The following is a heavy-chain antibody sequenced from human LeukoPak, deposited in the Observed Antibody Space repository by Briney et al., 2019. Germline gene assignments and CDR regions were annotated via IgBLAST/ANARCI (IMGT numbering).Heavy chain of an antibody. J-gene: IGHJ4*02. CDR1: GGSFSGYY. V-gene: IGHV4-34*01. CDR3: ARGGRGYWT. D-gene: IGHD2-8*01. Sequence: SETLSLTCAVYGGSFSGYYWSWIRQPPGKGLEWIGEINHSGSTNYNPSLKSRVTISVDTSKKQFSLKLSSVTAADTAVYYCARGGRGYWTWGQGTLVTVSS. CDR2: INHSGST.